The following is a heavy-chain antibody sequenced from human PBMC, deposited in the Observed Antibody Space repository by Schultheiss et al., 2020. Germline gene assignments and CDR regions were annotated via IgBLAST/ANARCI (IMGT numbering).Heavy chain of an antibody. Sequence: SVKVSCKASGYTFTSYDINWVRQATGQGLEWMGRIIPILGIANYAQKFQGRVTITADKSTSTAYMELSSLRSEDTAVYYCARDLSSSVTYYYGMDVWGQGTTVTVSS. CDR1: GYTFTSYD. D-gene: IGHD6-6*01. CDR3: ARDLSSSVTYYYGMDV. V-gene: IGHV1-69*04. CDR2: IIPILGIA. J-gene: IGHJ6*02.